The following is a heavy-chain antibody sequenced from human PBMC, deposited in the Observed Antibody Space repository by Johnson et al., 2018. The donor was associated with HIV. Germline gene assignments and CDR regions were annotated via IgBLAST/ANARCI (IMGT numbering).Heavy chain of an antibody. CDR3: ARDGGQLRDALDI. D-gene: IGHD1-26*01. J-gene: IGHJ3*02. V-gene: IGHV3-30*04. Sequence: QVQLVESGGGVVQPGRSLRLSCAASGFTFSSYAMHWVRQAPGKGLEWVAVISYDGSNKYYADSVKGRFTISRDNSKKTLYRQMNSMRDEDTGVYYCARDGGQLRDALDIWGQGTMVTVSS. CDR1: GFTFSSYA. CDR2: ISYDGSNK.